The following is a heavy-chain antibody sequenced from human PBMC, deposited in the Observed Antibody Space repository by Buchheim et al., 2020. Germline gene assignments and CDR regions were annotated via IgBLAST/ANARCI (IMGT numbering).Heavy chain of an antibody. CDR2: IYYTGST. J-gene: IGHJ6*02. Sequence: QVHLQESGPGLVKPSETLSLTCTVSGGSISTYYWSWIRQPPGKGLEWIGYIYYTGSTNYNPSLKSRVTISVATSKNQFSLNLNSVTAADSAVYFCARADYDVLIMDVGGQGTT. D-gene: IGHD3-9*01. CDR3: ARADYDVLIMDV. CDR1: GGSISTYY. V-gene: IGHV4-59*01.